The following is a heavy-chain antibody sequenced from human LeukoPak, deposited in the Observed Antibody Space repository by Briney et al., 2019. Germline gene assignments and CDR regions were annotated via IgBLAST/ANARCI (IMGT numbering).Heavy chain of an antibody. V-gene: IGHV1-2*02. CDR1: GYTFIDYS. Sequence: ASVKVSCKASGYTFIDYSIHWVRQAPGQGLEWMGWINPHSGATKYGQKFQGRVTVTRDTSISTAYMEVTRLNSDDTAIYYCARDFFSEITYHGEIAYFDQWGPGTLVSVSS. J-gene: IGHJ4*02. CDR2: INPHSGAT. D-gene: IGHD3-16*01. CDR3: ARDFFSEITYHGEIAYFDQ.